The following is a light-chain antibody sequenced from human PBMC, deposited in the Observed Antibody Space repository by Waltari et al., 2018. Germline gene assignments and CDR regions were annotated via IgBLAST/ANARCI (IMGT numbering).Light chain of an antibody. CDR2: QDS. J-gene: IGLJ1*01. CDR1: ELGNKY. V-gene: IGLV3-1*01. CDR3: QAWDTSPAGV. Sequence: SYELTQPASVSVSPGQTASITCSGDELGNKYTCWYQQKPGQSPVLIIYQDSKRHSGIPERFSASNPGGNTATLTISGTQAMDEADYYCQAWDTSPAGVFGTGTKV.